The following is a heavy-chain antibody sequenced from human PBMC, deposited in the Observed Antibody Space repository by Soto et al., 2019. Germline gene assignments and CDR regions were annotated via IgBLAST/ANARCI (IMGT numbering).Heavy chain of an antibody. J-gene: IGHJ4*02. CDR3: ARTTVASPFDY. Sequence: QVQLQESGPGLVKPSQTLSLTCTVSGGSISSGDYYWSWIRQPPGKGLERIGYIYYSGSTYYNPSLKSRVTISVGTSKNQFSLKLSSVTAADTAVDYCARTTVASPFDYWGQATLVTVSS. CDR2: IYYSGST. CDR1: GGSISSGDYY. D-gene: IGHD4-17*01. V-gene: IGHV4-30-4*01.